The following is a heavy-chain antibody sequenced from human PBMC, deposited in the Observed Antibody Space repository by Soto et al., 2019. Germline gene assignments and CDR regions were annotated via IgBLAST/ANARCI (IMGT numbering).Heavy chain of an antibody. CDR2: MNPNSGNT. CDR1: GYTFTSYD. CDR3: ARAKGNSGYYYYGMDV. V-gene: IGHV1-8*01. J-gene: IGHJ6*02. D-gene: IGHD4-4*01. Sequence: ASVKVSCKASGYTFTSYDINWVRQATGQGLEWMRWMNPNSGNTGYAQKFQGRVTMTRNTSISTAYMELSSLRSEDTAVYYCARAKGNSGYYYYGMDVWGQGTTVTVSS.